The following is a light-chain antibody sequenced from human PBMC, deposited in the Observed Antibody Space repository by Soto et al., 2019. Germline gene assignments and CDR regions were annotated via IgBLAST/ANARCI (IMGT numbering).Light chain of an antibody. J-gene: IGLJ2*01. Sequence: QSVLTQPPSVSGAPGQRVTISCTGSSSNIGAGYDVHWYQQLPGTAPKLLIYGNSNRPSGVPDRFSGSKSGTSASLAITGLQAEDEADYYCQSYDSSPYVVFGGGPKVTVL. CDR2: GNS. CDR1: SSNIGAGYD. V-gene: IGLV1-40*01. CDR3: QSYDSSPYVV.